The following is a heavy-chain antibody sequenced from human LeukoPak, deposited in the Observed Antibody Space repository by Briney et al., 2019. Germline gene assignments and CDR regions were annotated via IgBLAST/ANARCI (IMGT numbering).Heavy chain of an antibody. CDR1: GGSFSGYY. J-gene: IGHJ4*02. V-gene: IGHV4-34*01. Sequence: SETLSLTCAVYGGSFSGYYWSWIRQPPGKGLEWIGEINHSGSTNYNPSLKSRATISIDTSKNQFSLNLSSVTAADTAVYYCARGPRGSGSYYKYWGQGTLVTVSS. CDR3: ARGPRGSGSYYKY. D-gene: IGHD3-10*01. CDR2: INHSGST.